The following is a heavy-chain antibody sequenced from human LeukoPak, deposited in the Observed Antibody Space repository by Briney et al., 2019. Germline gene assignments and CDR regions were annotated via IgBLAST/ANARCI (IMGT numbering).Heavy chain of an antibody. CDR3: ARDPGITQLGMAFDI. D-gene: IGHD3-3*01. V-gene: IGHV1-8*01. J-gene: IGHJ3*02. CDR1: GYTFTSYD. Sequence: ASVNVSCKASGYTFTSYDINWVRQAPGQGLEWMGWMNPNSGNTGYAQKFQGRVTMTRNTSITKAYMELSSLSSEDTAVYYCARDPGITQLGMAFDIWGQGTMVTVSS. CDR2: MNPNSGNT.